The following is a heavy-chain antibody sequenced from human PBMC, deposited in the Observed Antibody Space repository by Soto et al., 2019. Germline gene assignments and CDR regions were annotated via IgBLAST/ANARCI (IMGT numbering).Heavy chain of an antibody. CDR1: GYTLTELS. CDR3: ATDPVRGWYRGAFDI. J-gene: IGHJ3*02. V-gene: IGHV1-24*01. CDR2: FDPEDGET. D-gene: IGHD6-19*01. Sequence: ASVKGSCKVSGYTLTELSMHWVRQAPGKGLEWMGGFDPEDGETIYAQKFQGRVTMTEDTSTDTAYMELSSLRSEDTAVYYCATDPVRGWYRGAFDIWGQGRMFTVAS.